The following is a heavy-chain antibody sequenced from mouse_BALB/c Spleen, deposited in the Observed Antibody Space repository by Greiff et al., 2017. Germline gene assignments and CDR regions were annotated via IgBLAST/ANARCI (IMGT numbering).Heavy chain of an antibody. Sequence: QVQLQQSGPELVKPGASVKISCKASGYSFTSYYIHWVKQRPVQGLEWIGWIFPGSGNTKYNEKFKGKATLTADTSSSTAYMQLSSLTSEDSAVYFCARGGYGSSYGLAYWGQGTLVTVSA. CDR3: ARGGYGSSYGLAY. CDR2: IFPGSGNT. V-gene: IGHV1-66*01. D-gene: IGHD1-1*01. J-gene: IGHJ3*01. CDR1: GYSFTSYY.